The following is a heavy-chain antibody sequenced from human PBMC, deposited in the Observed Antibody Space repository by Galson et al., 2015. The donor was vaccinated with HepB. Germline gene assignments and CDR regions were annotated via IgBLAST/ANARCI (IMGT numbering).Heavy chain of an antibody. CDR1: GFIFSSCA. J-gene: IGHJ6*02. D-gene: IGHD2-15*01. Sequence: SLRLSCAASGFIFSSCAMHWVRQAPGKGLDWVALISYEGSNTYYADSVKGRFTISRDNSKNTLYLQMNSLRGGDTAVYYCATVGYSGGSWDSDYYGMDVWGQGTTVTVSS. CDR3: ATVGYSGGSWDSDYYGMDV. V-gene: IGHV3-30*04. CDR2: ISYEGSNT.